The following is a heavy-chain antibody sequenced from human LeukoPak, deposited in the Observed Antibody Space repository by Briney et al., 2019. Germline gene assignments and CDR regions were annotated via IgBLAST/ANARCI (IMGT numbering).Heavy chain of an antibody. CDR1: GFTFSSYA. CDR3: AKDSRASGSYRDYFDY. D-gene: IGHD1-26*01. CDR2: ISGSGGST. V-gene: IGHV3-23*01. J-gene: IGHJ4*02. Sequence: GGPLRLSCAASGFTFSSYAMSWVRQAPGKGLEWVSAISGSGGSTYYADSVKGRFTISRDNSKNTLYLQMNSLRAEDTAVYYCAKDSRASGSYRDYFDYWGQGTLVTVSS.